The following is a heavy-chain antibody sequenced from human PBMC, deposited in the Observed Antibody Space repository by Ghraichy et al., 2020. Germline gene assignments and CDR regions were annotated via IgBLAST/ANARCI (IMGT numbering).Heavy chain of an antibody. D-gene: IGHD4-23*01. CDR2: INSGSRTI. J-gene: IGHJ4*02. CDR3: ARDSNYGGTFDH. Sequence: GSLRLSCEASGFTFNTYHMSWVRQAPGKGLEWVSYINSGSRTIYYANSVKGRFTISRDNAKNSLYLQMNSLRDEDTAVYYCARDSNYGGTFDHWGQGTLVTVSA. CDR1: GFTFNTYH. V-gene: IGHV3-48*02.